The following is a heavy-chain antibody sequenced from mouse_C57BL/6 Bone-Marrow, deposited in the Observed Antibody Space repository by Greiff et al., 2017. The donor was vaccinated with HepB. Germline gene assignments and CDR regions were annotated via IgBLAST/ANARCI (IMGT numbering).Heavy chain of an antibody. V-gene: IGHV14-4*01. D-gene: IGHD2-3*01. CDR1: GFNIKDDY. J-gene: IGHJ2*01. Sequence: EVQLQQSGAELVRPGASVKLSCTASGFNIKDDYMHWVKQRPEQGLEWIGWIDPENGDTEYASKFQGKATITADTSSNTAYLQLSSLTSEDTAVYYCTTPGYYGGDYWGQGTTLTVSS. CDR3: TTPGYYGGDY. CDR2: IDPENGDT.